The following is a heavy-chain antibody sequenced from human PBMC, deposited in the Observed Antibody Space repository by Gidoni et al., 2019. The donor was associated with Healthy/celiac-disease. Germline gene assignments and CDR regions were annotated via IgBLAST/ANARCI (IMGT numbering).Heavy chain of an antibody. CDR1: GFSLSTSGMC. Sequence: QVTLRESGPALVKPTPTLTLTCTSSGFSLSTSGMCVIWIRQPPGKAMEWLARIDWDDDKYYNTSLKTRLNISKDTTKNQVVLTMTKMDPVDTSTYYCARTTTYYYDSSGYYFLDYWGQGTLVTVSS. CDR3: ARTTTYYYDSSGYYFLDY. CDR2: IDWDDDK. D-gene: IGHD3-22*01. J-gene: IGHJ4*02. V-gene: IGHV2-70*15.